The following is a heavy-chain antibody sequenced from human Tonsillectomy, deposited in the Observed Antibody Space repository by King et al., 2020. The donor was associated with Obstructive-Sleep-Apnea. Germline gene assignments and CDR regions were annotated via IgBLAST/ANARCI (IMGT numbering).Heavy chain of an antibody. CDR2: IIPIFGTA. CDR3: ARAPRDPEIEVDYYYGMDV. V-gene: IGHV1-69*01. D-gene: IGHD1-14*01. CDR1: GGTFSSYA. Sequence: QLVQSGAEVKKPGSSVKVSCKASGGTFSSYAISWVRQAPGQGLEWMGGIIPIFGTANYAQKFQGRVTITADESTSTAYMELSSLRSEDTAGYYCARAPRDPEIEVDYYYGMDVWGQGTTVTVSS. J-gene: IGHJ6*02.